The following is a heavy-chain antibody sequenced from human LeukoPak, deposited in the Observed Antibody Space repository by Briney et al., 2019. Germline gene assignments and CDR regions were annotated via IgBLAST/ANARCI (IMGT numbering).Heavy chain of an antibody. D-gene: IGHD6-19*01. CDR3: ARLFSSGPYYFDY. CDR2: IYHSGST. Sequence: SETLSLTCAVSGYSISSGYYWGWIRQPPGKGLEWIGSIYHSGSTYYNPSLKSRVTISVDTSKNQFSPKLSSVTAADTAVYYCARLFSSGPYYFDYWGQGTLVTVSS. CDR1: GYSISSGYY. V-gene: IGHV4-38-2*01. J-gene: IGHJ4*02.